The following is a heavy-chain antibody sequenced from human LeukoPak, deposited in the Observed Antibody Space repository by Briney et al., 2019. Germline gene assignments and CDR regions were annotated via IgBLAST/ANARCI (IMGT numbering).Heavy chain of an antibody. V-gene: IGHV1-46*01. D-gene: IGHD6-13*01. CDR2: INPSGGST. J-gene: IGHJ6*02. CDR1: GYTFTSYY. CDR3: AGYSKVGYYYYGMDV. Sequence: GASVKVSCKASGYTFTSYYMHWVRQAPGQGLEWMGIINPSGGSTSYAQKFQGRVTMTRDTSTSTVYMELSSLRSEDTAVYYCAGYSKVGYYYYGMDVWGQGTTVTVSS.